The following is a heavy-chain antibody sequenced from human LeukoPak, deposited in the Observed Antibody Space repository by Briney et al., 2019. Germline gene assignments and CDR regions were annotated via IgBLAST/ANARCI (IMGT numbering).Heavy chain of an antibody. Sequence: PTETLSLTCTVSGGSISSYYWSWIRQPPGKGLEWIGFIYYSGSVNYNPSLRSRVTISVDTSKNQFSLKLTSVTAADTAVYYCARTGVVATSYFFDYWGHGTLVTVSS. CDR2: IYYSGSV. D-gene: IGHD5-12*01. J-gene: IGHJ4*01. V-gene: IGHV4-59*01. CDR1: GGSISSYY. CDR3: ARTGVVATSYFFDY.